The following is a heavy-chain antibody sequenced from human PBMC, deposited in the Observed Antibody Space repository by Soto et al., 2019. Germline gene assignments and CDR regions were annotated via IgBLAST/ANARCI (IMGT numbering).Heavy chain of an antibody. D-gene: IGHD6-13*01. CDR2: ISSNGGSI. J-gene: IGHJ3*01. CDR3: ARISAAASNAFDV. CDR1: GFTFSSYA. Sequence: GGSLRLSCAASGFTFSSYAMHWVRQAPGKGLEYVSAISSNGGSIYYGNSVKGRFTISRDNSKNTLYLQMGSLRAEDMAVYYCARISAAASNAFDVWGRGTMVTVSS. V-gene: IGHV3-64*01.